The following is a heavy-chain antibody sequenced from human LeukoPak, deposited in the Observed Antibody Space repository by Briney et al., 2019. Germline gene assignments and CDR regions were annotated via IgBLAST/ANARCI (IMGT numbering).Heavy chain of an antibody. J-gene: IGHJ4*02. CDR3: TRSELFGVVIVFDY. Sequence: GGSLRLSCAASGFTFSGSAMHWVRQASGKGQEWVGRIRSKANSYATAYAASVKGRFTISRDDSKHTAYLQMNSLKDEDVDVYYCTRSELFGVVIVFDYWGQGTLVTVSS. D-gene: IGHD3-3*01. V-gene: IGHV3-73*01. CDR1: GFTFSGSA. CDR2: IRSKANSYAT.